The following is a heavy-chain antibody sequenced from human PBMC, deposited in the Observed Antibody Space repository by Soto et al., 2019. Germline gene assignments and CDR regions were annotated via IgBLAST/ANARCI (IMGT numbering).Heavy chain of an antibody. V-gene: IGHV1-69*06. CDR1: GGTFSSYA. CDR2: IIPIFGTA. CDR3: ARERANYDILTGYSQPPNWFDP. J-gene: IGHJ5*02. D-gene: IGHD3-9*01. Sequence: SVKVSCKASGGTFSSYAISWVRQAPGQGLEWMGGIIPIFGTANYAQKFQGRVTITADKSTSTAYMELSSLRSEDTAVYYCARERANYDILTGYSQPPNWFDPWGQGTLVTVSS.